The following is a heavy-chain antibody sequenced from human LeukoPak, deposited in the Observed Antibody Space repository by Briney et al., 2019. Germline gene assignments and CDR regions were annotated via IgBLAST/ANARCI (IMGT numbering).Heavy chain of an antibody. J-gene: IGHJ4*02. CDR1: GFTFSNYA. CDR2: ISANGGNR. CDR3: AKDQEVVTAIPGY. D-gene: IGHD2-21*02. Sequence: GGSLRLSCAASGFTFSNYAMSWVRQAPGKGLEWVSAISANGGNRYYADSVKGRFTISRDNSKNTLYLQMNSLRAEDTAVYYCAKDQEVVTAIPGYWGQGTLVTVSS. V-gene: IGHV3-23*01.